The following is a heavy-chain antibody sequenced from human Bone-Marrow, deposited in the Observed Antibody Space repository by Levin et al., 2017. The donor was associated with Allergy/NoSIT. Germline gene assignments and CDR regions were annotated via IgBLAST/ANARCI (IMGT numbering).Heavy chain of an antibody. Sequence: KVSCKASGYILTDYWIGWVRQMPGKGLEWMGIVYPGDSDTKYSPSFQGQVTISADKSISTAYLQWSSLKASDTATYYCARLSYDFWSGYYQPPYYYTMDVWGQGTTVTVSS. V-gene: IGHV5-51*01. CDR2: VYPGDSDT. CDR1: GYILTDYW. CDR3: ARLSYDFWSGYYQPPYYYTMDV. D-gene: IGHD3-3*01. J-gene: IGHJ6*02.